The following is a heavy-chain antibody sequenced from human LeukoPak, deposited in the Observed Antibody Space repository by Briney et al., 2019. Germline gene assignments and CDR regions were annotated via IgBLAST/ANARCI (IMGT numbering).Heavy chain of an antibody. Sequence: SETLSLTCTVSGGSISSYYWSWIRQPPGKGLEWIGYIYYSGSTNYNPSLKSRVTISVDTSKNEFSLKLSSVTAADTGIYYCARGTLAVAGFFXYXXXGXLVT. D-gene: IGHD6-19*01. CDR1: GGSISSYY. V-gene: IGHV4-59*01. CDR3: ARGTLAVAGFFXY. CDR2: IYYSGST. J-gene: IGHJ4*02.